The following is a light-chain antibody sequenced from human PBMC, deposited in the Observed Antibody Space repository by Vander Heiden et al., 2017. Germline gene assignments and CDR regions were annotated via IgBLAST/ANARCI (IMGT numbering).Light chain of an antibody. Sequence: EIVLTQSPGTLSLSPGERATFSCRASQSVSSNYVAWYQQKPGQAPRLLTYGASTRATGIPDRFSGSGSGTDFTLTISRLEPEDFAVYFCQQYGSSVKTFGQGTNLEIK. CDR2: GAS. CDR3: QQYGSSVKT. V-gene: IGKV3-20*01. J-gene: IGKJ2*01. CDR1: QSVSSNY.